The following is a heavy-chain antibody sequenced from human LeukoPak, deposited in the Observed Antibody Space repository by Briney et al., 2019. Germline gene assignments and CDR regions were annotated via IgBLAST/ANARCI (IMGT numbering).Heavy chain of an antibody. CDR2: IIPIFGTA. V-gene: IGHV1-69*05. D-gene: IGHD4-11*01. Sequence: GASVKVSCKASGGTFSSYAISWVRQAPGQGLEWMGGIIPIFGTANYAQKFQGRVTITTDESTSTAYMELRSLRSDDTAVYYCARDPGDSNAWFDPWGQGTLVTVSS. J-gene: IGHJ5*02. CDR3: ARDPGDSNAWFDP. CDR1: GGTFSSYA.